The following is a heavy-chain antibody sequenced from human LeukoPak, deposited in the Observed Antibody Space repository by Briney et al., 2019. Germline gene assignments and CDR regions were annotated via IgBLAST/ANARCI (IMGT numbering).Heavy chain of an antibody. CDR1: GYSISSGYY. J-gene: IGHJ5*02. V-gene: IGHV4-38-2*02. CDR2: IYHSGST. D-gene: IGHD3-10*01. CDR3: ARDSGTTGEVKFDP. Sequence: PSETLSLTCTVSGYSISSGYYWGWIRQPPGKGLEWIGSIYHSGSTDYNPSLKSRVTMSVDTSNNQFSLKLSSVTAADTAVYYCARDSGTTGEVKFDPWGRGTLVTVSS.